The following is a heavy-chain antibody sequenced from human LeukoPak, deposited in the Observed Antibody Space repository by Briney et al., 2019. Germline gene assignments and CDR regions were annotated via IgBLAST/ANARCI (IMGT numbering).Heavy chain of an antibody. V-gene: IGHV3-23*01. CDR2: ITGADST. J-gene: IGHJ4*02. CDR3: AKGHYDFRDY. CDR1: GFTFGTFA. D-gene: IGHD3-3*01. Sequence: GGSLRLSRAASGFTFGTFAFSWVRQAPGKGLEWVSSITGADSTYYADSVKGRFTISRDTSSNTLYLQMNSLRAEDTALYYCAKGHYDFRDYWGQGTLVTVSS.